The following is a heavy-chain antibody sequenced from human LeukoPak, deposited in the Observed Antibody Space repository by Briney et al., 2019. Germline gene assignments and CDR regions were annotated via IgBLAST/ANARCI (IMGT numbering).Heavy chain of an antibody. V-gene: IGHV3-23*01. J-gene: IGHJ1*01. CDR3: AKDLSGGSKLNFQH. D-gene: IGHD2-15*01. CDR2: ISGSGGST. Sequence: PGGSLRLSCAASGFTFSSYAMSWVRQAPGKRLEWVSAISGSGGSTYYADSVKGRFTISRDNSKNTLYLQMNSLRAEDTAVYYCAKDLSGGSKLNFQHWGQGTLVTVSS. CDR1: GFTFSSYA.